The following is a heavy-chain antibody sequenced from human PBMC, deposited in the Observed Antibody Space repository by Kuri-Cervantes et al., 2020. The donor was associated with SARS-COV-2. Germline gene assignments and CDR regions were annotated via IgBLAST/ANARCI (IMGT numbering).Heavy chain of an antibody. CDR2: INGYNDNT. Sequence: ASVKVSCKASGYTFTNYGISWVRQAPGQRLEWMGWINGYNDNTKYAQRLQGRVTMTTDTSTSTAYMELRSLRSDDTAVYYCARGIVVVVAAMGYFDYWGQGTLVTVSS. J-gene: IGHJ4*02. D-gene: IGHD2-15*01. CDR3: ARGIVVVVAAMGYFDY. CDR1: GYTFTNYG. V-gene: IGHV1-18*04.